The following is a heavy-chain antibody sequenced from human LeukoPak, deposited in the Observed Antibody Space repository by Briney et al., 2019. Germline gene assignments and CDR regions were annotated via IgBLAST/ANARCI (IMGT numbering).Heavy chain of an antibody. J-gene: IGHJ5*02. CDR1: GYTFTAYG. CDR2: ISAYNGNT. V-gene: IGHV1-18*01. Sequence: GASVKVSCKASGYTFTAYGITWVRQAPGQGLEWMGWISAYNGNTNYAQKLQGRVTMTTDASTSTAYMELRSLRSDDTAVYYCARDMIAARPNWFDPWGQGTLVTVSS. CDR3: ARDMIAARPNWFDP. D-gene: IGHD6-6*01.